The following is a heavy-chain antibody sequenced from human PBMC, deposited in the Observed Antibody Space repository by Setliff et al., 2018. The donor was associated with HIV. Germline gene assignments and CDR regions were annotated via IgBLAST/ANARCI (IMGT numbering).Heavy chain of an antibody. V-gene: IGHV3-23*01. D-gene: IGHD6-19*01. Sequence: GGSLRLSCVASGFKFGEFAMSWVRQAPGKGLEWLSAISDSGDSTFYADSVQGRLTTSRDNSKNALYLQMNSLSAEDTAMYYCAKDRVYTSVYFDALDIWGQGTMVTVSS. J-gene: IGHJ3*02. CDR3: AKDRVYTSVYFDALDI. CDR1: GFKFGEFA. CDR2: ISDSGDST.